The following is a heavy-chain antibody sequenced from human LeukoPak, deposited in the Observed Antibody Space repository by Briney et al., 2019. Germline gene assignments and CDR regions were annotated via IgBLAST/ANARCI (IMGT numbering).Heavy chain of an antibody. D-gene: IGHD3-10*01. CDR3: ARDLPRTSGP. J-gene: IGHJ5*02. CDR2: ISWNSGSI. V-gene: IGHV3-9*01. Sequence: GRSLRLSCAASGFTFDDYAMHWVRQAPGKGLEWVSGISWNSGSIGYADSVKGRFTVSRDNAKNTLYLQMNSLRAEDTAVYYCARDLPRTSGPWGQGTLVTVSS. CDR1: GFTFDDYA.